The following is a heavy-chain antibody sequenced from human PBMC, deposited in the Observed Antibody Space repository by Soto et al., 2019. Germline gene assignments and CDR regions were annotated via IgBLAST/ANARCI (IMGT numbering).Heavy chain of an antibody. J-gene: IGHJ4*02. CDR1: GGTFSSYA. V-gene: IGHV1-69*13. D-gene: IGHD3-10*01. Sequence: SVKVSCNASGGTFSSYAISWVRQVPGHGLEWMGGIIPIFGTANYAQKFQGRVTITADESTSTAYMELSSLRSEDTAVYYCARGTDYYGSGSYYYYWGQGTLVTVSS. CDR2: IIPIFGTA. CDR3: ARGTDYYGSGSYYYY.